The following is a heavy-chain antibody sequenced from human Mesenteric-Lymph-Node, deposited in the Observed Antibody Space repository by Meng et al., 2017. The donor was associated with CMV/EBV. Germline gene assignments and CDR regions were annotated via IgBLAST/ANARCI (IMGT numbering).Heavy chain of an antibody. CDR3: AKDVVPAAPWGYGMDV. CDR2: AYSGGTT. CDR1: GFSVSEKE. Sequence: GESLKISCAVSGFSVSEKEMSWVRQAPGKELEWVSVAYSGGTTYYTDSVKGRFTVSRDNSKNTFHLLMNSLRPEDTATYYCAKDVVPAAPWGYGMDVWGQGTTVTVSS. D-gene: IGHD2-2*01. V-gene: IGHV3-66*02. J-gene: IGHJ6*02.